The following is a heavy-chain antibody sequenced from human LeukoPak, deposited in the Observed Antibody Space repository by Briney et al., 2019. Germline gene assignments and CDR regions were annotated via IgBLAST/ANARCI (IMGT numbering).Heavy chain of an antibody. D-gene: IGHD3-22*01. Sequence: PSETLSLTCTVSGGSVSSGNYYWSWIRQPPGKGLEWIGYIYYSGSTNYNPSLKSRVTISVDTSKNQFSLKLSSVTAADTAVYYCANYDSRKDAFDIWGQGTMVTVSS. CDR3: ANYDSRKDAFDI. V-gene: IGHV4-61*01. CDR2: IYYSGST. J-gene: IGHJ3*02. CDR1: GGSVSSGNYY.